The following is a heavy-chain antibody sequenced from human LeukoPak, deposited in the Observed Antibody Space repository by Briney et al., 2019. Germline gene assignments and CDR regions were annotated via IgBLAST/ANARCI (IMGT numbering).Heavy chain of an antibody. CDR1: GDYISSSSYY. CDR3: VRLYYYDASGPPL. CDR2: IYYTGRT. Sequence: PSETLSLICSISGDYISSSSYYWGWIRQPPGKGLEWIGNIYYTGRTYYNPSLKSRVSESIDTSRNEFSLKLSSVTAADTAVYYCVRLYYYDASGPPLWGQETLVIVSS. J-gene: IGHJ4*02. D-gene: IGHD3-22*01. V-gene: IGHV4-39*01.